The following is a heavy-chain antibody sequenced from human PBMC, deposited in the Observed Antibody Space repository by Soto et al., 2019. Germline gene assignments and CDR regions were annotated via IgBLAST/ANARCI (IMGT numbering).Heavy chain of an antibody. J-gene: IGHJ6*03. V-gene: IGHV1-69*02. CDR3: ASSGPGGVATGYMDV. D-gene: IGHD5-12*01. CDR1: GGTFSSYT. CDR2: IIPILGIA. Sequence: ASVKVSCKASGGTFSSYTISWVRQAPGQGLEWMGRIIPILGIANYAQKFQGRVTITADKSTSTAYMELSSLRSEDTAVYYCASSGPGGVATGYMDVWGKGTTVTVSS.